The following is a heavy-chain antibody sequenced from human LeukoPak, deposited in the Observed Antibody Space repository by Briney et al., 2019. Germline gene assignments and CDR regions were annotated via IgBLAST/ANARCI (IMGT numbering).Heavy chain of an antibody. CDR3: ARVGVPAAIDY. J-gene: IGHJ4*02. CDR1: GFTSSSYS. CDR2: ISSSSSYI. Sequence: GGSLRLSCAASGFTSSSYSMNWVRQAPGKGLEWVSSISSSSSYIYYADSVKGRLTISRDNAKNSLYLQMNSLRAEDTAVYYCARVGVPAAIDYWGQGTLVTVSS. D-gene: IGHD2-2*01. V-gene: IGHV3-21*01.